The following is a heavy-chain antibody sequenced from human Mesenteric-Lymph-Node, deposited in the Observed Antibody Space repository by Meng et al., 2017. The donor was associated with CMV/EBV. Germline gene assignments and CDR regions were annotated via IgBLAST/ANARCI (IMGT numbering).Heavy chain of an antibody. CDR1: GFTFRTYH. D-gene: IGHD3-3*01. CDR2: IRGTDGTA. V-gene: IGHV3-23*01. J-gene: IGHJ4*02. Sequence: GESLKISCAASGFTFRTYHMSWFRQAPGKGLEWVSRIRGTDGTASYSDSVKGRFTISRDISQNTLYLQMNSLRAEDTAVYYCAKGAIVGVTAPDYWGQGTLVTVSS. CDR3: AKGAIVGVTAPDY.